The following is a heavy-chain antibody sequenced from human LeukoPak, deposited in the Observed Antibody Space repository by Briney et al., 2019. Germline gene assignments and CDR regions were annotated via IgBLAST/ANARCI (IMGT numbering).Heavy chain of an antibody. CDR2: INGSGGRT. Sequence: GGSLRLSCAASGFTFSSYWMTWVRQAPGKGLEWVSGINGSGGRTYYADSMKGRFTISRANSKNTLYLQMNSLRAEDTAVYYCAKDSKIVGPTFRSYHYMDVWGKGTTVTVSS. V-gene: IGHV3-23*01. D-gene: IGHD1-26*01. CDR1: GFTFSSYW. J-gene: IGHJ6*03. CDR3: AKDSKIVGPTFRSYHYMDV.